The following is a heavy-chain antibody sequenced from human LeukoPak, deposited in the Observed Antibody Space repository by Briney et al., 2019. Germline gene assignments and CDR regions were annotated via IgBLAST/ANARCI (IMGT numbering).Heavy chain of an antibody. V-gene: IGHV3-23*01. J-gene: IGHJ3*01. D-gene: IGHD4-17*01. CDR2: IIGGGGT. CDR3: GQDPNGNYIGVFVF. CDR1: GLFFHNYA. Sequence: GGSLTLSCAASGLFFHNYALVWIRPAPGKGPEWVSAIIGGGGTFYAEAVKGRFTISRDNSKKTLYLQMHSLRAEDTARYYCGQDPNGNYIGVFVFWGGGTMVTVSS.